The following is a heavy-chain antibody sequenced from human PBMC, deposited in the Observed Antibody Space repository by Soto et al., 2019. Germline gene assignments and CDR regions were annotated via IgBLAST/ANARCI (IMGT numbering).Heavy chain of an antibody. Sequence: PGGSLRLSCAASGFSFSTYAMHWVRQAPGKGLEWVALISNDATNKYYADSVKGRLTISRDNSKNTLYLQLNSLRAEDTAIYYCARDSWGRTKTASDLWGHGTMVTVSS. CDR2: ISNDATNK. CDR1: GFSFSTYA. CDR3: ARDSWGRTKTASDL. D-gene: IGHD1-7*01. J-gene: IGHJ3*01. V-gene: IGHV3-30-3*01.